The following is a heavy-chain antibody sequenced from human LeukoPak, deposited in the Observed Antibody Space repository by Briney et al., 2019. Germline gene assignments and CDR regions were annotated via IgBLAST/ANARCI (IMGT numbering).Heavy chain of an antibody. CDR3: AKRDYFDY. Sequence: VGSLRLSCAASGFTFSTSWMSWVRQAPGKGLEWVANIKEDGSEKWYMDSVKGRFTISRDNAKNSLYLQMNSLRAEDTAVFYCAKRDYFDYWGQGTLVTVSS. CDR2: IKEDGSEK. CDR1: GFTFSTSW. J-gene: IGHJ4*02. D-gene: IGHD6-25*01. V-gene: IGHV3-7*01.